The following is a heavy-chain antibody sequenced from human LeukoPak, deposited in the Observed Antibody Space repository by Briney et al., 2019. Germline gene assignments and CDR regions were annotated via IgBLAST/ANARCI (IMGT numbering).Heavy chain of an antibody. V-gene: IGHV4-4*07. Sequence: SETLSLTCTVSGGSISSYYLSWIRQPAGKGLEWIGRIYTSGSTNYNPSLKSRVTMSVDTSKNQFSLKLSSVTAADTAVYYCARDVKWELVHWFDPWGQGTLVTVSS. CDR1: GGSISSYY. J-gene: IGHJ5*02. CDR3: ARDVKWELVHWFDP. CDR2: IYTSGST. D-gene: IGHD1-26*01.